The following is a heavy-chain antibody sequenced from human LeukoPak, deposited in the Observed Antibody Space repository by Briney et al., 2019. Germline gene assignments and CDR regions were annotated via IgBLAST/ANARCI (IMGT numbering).Heavy chain of an antibody. J-gene: IGHJ4*02. Sequence: SETLSLTCAVYGGSFSGYYWSWIRQPPGKGLEWIGEINHSGSTNYNPPLKSRVTISVDTSKNQFSLKLSSVTTADTAVYYCARARGFDYWGQGTLVTVSS. CDR2: INHSGST. D-gene: IGHD3-10*01. V-gene: IGHV4-34*01. CDR3: ARARGFDY. CDR1: GGSFSGYY.